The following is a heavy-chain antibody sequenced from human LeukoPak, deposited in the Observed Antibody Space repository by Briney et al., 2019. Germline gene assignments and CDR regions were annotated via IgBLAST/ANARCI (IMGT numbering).Heavy chain of an antibody. CDR1: GGSISSYY. Sequence: SETLSLTCTVSGGSISSYYWSWIRQPPGKGLEWIGYIYYSGGTNYNPSLKSRVTISVDTSKNQFSLKLSSVTAADTAVYYCARGGLLWFGELLPPIPHFDYWGQGTLVTVSS. J-gene: IGHJ4*02. CDR3: ARGGLLWFGELLPPIPHFDY. D-gene: IGHD3-10*01. V-gene: IGHV4-59*01. CDR2: IYYSGGT.